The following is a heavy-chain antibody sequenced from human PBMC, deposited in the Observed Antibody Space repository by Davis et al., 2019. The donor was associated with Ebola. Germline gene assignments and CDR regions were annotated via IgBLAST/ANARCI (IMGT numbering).Heavy chain of an antibody. D-gene: IGHD3-22*01. J-gene: IGHJ6*02. CDR1: GFTFSSYG. Sequence: PGGSPRLSCAASGFTFSSYGMHWVRQAPGKGLEWVAVIWYDGSNKYYADSVKGRFTISRDNSKNTLYLQMNSLRAEDTAVYYCARGKYYDSSGYSYYGMDVWGQGTTVTVSS. CDR2: IWYDGSNK. CDR3: ARGKYYDSSGYSYYGMDV. V-gene: IGHV3-33*01.